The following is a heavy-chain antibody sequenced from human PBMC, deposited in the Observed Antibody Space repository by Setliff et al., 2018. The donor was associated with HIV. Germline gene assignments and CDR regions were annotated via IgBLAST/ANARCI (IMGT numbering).Heavy chain of an antibody. CDR2: INQDGSER. V-gene: IGHV3-7*01. D-gene: IGHD3-3*02. Sequence: PGGSLRLSCAASGFTFTSYWRIWVRQAPGKGLEWVANINQDGSERNYVDSVKGRFTISRDNAKNSLYLQMDSLRVEDTTVYYCTRKLAPGHGMDVWGQGTTVTVSS. J-gene: IGHJ6*02. CDR1: GFTFTSYW. CDR3: TRKLAPGHGMDV.